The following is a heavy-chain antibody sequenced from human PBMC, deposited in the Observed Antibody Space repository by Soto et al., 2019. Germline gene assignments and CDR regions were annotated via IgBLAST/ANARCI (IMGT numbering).Heavy chain of an antibody. D-gene: IGHD4-17*01. CDR1: GGTFSSYT. CDR3: ARGVSYGDYPIDY. Sequence: SVKVSCKASGGTFSSYTISWVRQAPGQGLEWMGRIIPILGIANYAQKFQGRVTITADKSTSTAYMELSSLRSEDTAVYYCARGVSYGDYPIDYWGQGTLVTVSS. CDR2: IIPILGIA. J-gene: IGHJ4*02. V-gene: IGHV1-69*02.